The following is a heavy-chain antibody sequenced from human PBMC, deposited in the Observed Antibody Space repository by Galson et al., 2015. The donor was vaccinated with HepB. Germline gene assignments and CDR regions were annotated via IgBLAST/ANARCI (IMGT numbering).Heavy chain of an antibody. CDR2: ICDDGSIT. CDR3: ARGDIVGYYMDV. D-gene: IGHD2-21*01. CDR1: GFTFSRHW. Sequence: SLRLSCAASGFTFSRHWMHWVRQAPGKGLVWISRICDDGSITNYADFVKGRFTISRDNAKNTLYLQVNSLRAEDTAMYYCARGDIVGYYMDVWGKGTTVTVSS. V-gene: IGHV3-74*01. J-gene: IGHJ6*03.